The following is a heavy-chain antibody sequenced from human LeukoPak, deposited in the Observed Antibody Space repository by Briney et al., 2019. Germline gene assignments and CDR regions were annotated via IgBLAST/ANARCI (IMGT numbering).Heavy chain of an antibody. CDR1: GGTFSSYA. V-gene: IGHV1-69*13. CDR2: IIPIFGTA. D-gene: IGHD1-26*01. CDR3: ARDNSVGDYAWWFDP. Sequence: SVKVSCKASGGTFSSYAISWVRQAPGQGLEWMGGIIPIFGTANYAQKFQGRVTITADESTSTAYMELSSLRSEDTAVYFCARDNSVGDYAWWFDPWGQGTLVTVSS. J-gene: IGHJ5*02.